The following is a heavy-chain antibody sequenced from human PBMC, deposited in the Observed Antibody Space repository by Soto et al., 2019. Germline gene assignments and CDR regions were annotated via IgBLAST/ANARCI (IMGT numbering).Heavy chain of an antibody. Sequence: SETLSLTCTVSGGSISSSSYSWGWIRQPPGKGLEWIGTIYYSGSTYYNPSLKSRVTIAVDTSKNQFSLKLSSVTAADTAVYYCARRSSGWTYCFDYWGQGTRVTVSS. CDR1: GGSISSSSYS. CDR2: IYYSGST. J-gene: IGHJ4*02. CDR3: ARRSSGWTYCFDY. D-gene: IGHD6-19*01. V-gene: IGHV4-39*01.